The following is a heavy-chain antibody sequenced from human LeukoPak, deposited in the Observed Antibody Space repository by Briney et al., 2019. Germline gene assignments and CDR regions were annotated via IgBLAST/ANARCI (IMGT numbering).Heavy chain of an antibody. V-gene: IGHV4-59*11. J-gene: IGHJ3*02. CDR1: DDSFSSHY. D-gene: IGHD4-17*01. CDR2: ISYIGST. Sequence: SETLSLTCAVSDDSFSSHYWTWIRQPPGKGLEWIGYISYIGSTNYNPSLKSRVTIPIDTSKNQFSLKLSSVTAADTAVYYCARDLVTVTKGFDIWGQGTMVSVSS. CDR3: ARDLVTVTKGFDI.